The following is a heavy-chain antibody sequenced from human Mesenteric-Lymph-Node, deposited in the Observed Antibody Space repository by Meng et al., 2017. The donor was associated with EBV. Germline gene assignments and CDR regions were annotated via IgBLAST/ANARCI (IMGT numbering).Heavy chain of an antibody. CDR2: IWWDDDK. J-gene: IGHJ4*02. D-gene: IGHD5-24*01. V-gene: IGHV2-5*02. CDR1: GFSLSTSGVG. CDR3: GHILWYEEMYFDS. Sequence: QITLKESGXTLVKXXXTLTLTCTFSGFSLSTSGVGVGWIRQPPGRALEWLSLIWWDDDKRYSPSLKSRLTVTKDTSKNQVVLTMTNLDPVDTATYFCGHILWYEEMYFDSLGQGTLVTVSS.